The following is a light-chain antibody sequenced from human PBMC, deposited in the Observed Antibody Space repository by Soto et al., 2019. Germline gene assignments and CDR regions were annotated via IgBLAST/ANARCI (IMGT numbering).Light chain of an antibody. J-gene: IGKJ1*01. CDR2: GAS. V-gene: IGKV3-20*01. CDR3: QQYGSAPWT. CDR1: QSVSSSY. Sequence: EIVLTQSPGTLSLSPGERATLSCRASQSVSSSYLAWYQQKPGQAPRLLISGASSRATGIPDRFSGSGSGTDFTLTISRLEPEDFAVYYCQQYGSAPWTFGQGTKVEIK.